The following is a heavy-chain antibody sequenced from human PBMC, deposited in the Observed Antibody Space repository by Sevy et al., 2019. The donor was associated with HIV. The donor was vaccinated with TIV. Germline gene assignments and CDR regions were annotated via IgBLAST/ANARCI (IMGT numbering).Heavy chain of an antibody. CDR3: VRGNGFYYDSSGYYIPDAFDI. J-gene: IGHJ3*02. Sequence: ASVKVSCKASGGTFSSYAISWVRQAPGQGLEWMGGIIPIFGTANYAQKFQGRVTITADESTSTAYMELSSLRSEDTAVYYCVRGNGFYYDSSGYYIPDAFDIWGQGTMVTVSS. CDR2: IIPIFGTA. V-gene: IGHV1-69*13. CDR1: GGTFSSYA. D-gene: IGHD3-22*01.